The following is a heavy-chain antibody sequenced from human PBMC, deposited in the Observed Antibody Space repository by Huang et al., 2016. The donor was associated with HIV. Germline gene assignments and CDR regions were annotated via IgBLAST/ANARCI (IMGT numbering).Heavy chain of an antibody. CDR3: ARDPRIQSWLNFFDY. Sequence: EVQLVESGGGLVQHGGSLRLSCAASGVSISSYWMHWVGQAPGKGLVVVSRSNSDGSSTSYADSGKGRFTISRDNAKNTLYLQMNSLRAEDTAVYYCARDPRIQSWLNFFDYWGQGTLVSVSS. D-gene: IGHD3-22*01. CDR1: GVSISSYW. J-gene: IGHJ4*02. V-gene: IGHV3-74*01. CDR2: SNSDGSST.